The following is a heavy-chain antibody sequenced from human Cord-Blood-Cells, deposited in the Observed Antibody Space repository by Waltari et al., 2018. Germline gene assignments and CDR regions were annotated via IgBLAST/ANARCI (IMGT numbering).Heavy chain of an antibody. J-gene: IGHJ3*02. V-gene: IGHV4-34*01. Sequence: QVQLQQWGAGLLQPSETLSLTCAVYGGSFSGYYWSWIRQPPGKGLEWIGEIHHSGSTNYNPSLKSRVTISVDTSKNQFSLKLSSVTAADTAVYYCARWNWGSGAFDIWGQGTMVTVSS. CDR1: GGSFSGYY. CDR3: ARWNWGSGAFDI. CDR2: IHHSGST. D-gene: IGHD7-27*01.